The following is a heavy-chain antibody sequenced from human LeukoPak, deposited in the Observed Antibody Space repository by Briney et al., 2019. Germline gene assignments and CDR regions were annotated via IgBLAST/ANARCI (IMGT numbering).Heavy chain of an antibody. Sequence: SETLSLTCTVSGGSISSSSYYWGWIRQPPGKGLEWIGSIYYSGSTYYNPSLKSRVTISVDTSKSQFSLKLSSVTAADTAVYYCARPRVDTAMVDGMDVWGQGTTVTVSS. CDR3: ARPRVDTAMVDGMDV. V-gene: IGHV4-39*01. CDR1: GGSISSSSYY. J-gene: IGHJ6*02. D-gene: IGHD5-18*01. CDR2: IYYSGST.